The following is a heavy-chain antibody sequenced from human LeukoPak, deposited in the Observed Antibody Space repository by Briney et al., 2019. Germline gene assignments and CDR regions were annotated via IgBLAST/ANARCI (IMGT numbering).Heavy chain of an antibody. CDR1: GFTFSSYW. CDR2: INSDGTIT. V-gene: IGHV3-74*01. J-gene: IGHJ4*02. CDR3: AKGTKGFDY. Sequence: PGGSLRLSCVASGFTFSSYWMHWVRQAPGKGLVWVSGINSDGTITRYADSVKGRFTISRDNSKSTLFLQMNSLRAEDTAIYYCAKGTKGFDYWGQGTLVTVSS.